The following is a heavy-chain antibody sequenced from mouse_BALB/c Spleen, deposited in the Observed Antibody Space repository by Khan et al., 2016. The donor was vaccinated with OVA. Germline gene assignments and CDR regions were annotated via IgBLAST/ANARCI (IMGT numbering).Heavy chain of an antibody. J-gene: IGHJ4*01. Sequence: QVQLKESRPGLVAPSQNLSITCTVSGFSLSDYGVSWIRQPPGKGLEWLGVIWGGGTTYYNSALKSRLSISKDNSKSQVFLKMSSLQSDDTAMYYCAKGVWSYYYTVDYWGQGTSVTVSS. V-gene: IGHV2-6-5*01. CDR3: AKGVWSYYYTVDY. CDR2: IWGGGTT. CDR1: GFSLSDYG.